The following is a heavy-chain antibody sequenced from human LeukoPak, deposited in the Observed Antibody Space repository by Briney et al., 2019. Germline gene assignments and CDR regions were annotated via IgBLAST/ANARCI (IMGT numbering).Heavy chain of an antibody. CDR3: AREVMVRGEYGFDY. CDR2: IDSDGSST. Sequence: GGSLRLSCAASGFTFSSYWMNWVRQAPGKGLVWVSYIDSDGSSTNYADSVKGRFTISRDNAKNSLYLQMNSLRAEDTAVYYCAREVMVRGEYGFDYWGQGTLVTVSS. J-gene: IGHJ4*02. D-gene: IGHD3-10*01. V-gene: IGHV3-74*01. CDR1: GFTFSSYW.